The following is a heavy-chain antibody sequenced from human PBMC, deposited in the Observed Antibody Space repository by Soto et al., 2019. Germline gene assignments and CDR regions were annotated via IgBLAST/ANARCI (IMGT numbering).Heavy chain of an antibody. Sequence: QVQLVQSGTVVQRRGSSVKVSCQASGGTFSSHGMAWVRQAPGQGLEWMGGIIPTFGTPTYAPKFQGRVAMAADKSANTAYMGLSSRRSEDTGVYWWGSERSAQEGGCGGQGTLITVS. CDR1: GGTFSSHG. V-gene: IGHV1-69*06. J-gene: IGHJ4*02. CDR2: IIPTFGTP. D-gene: IGHD1-26*01. CDR3: GSERSAQEGGC.